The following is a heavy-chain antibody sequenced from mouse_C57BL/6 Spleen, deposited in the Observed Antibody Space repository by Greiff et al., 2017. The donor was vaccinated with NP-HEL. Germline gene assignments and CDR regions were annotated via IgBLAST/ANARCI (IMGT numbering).Heavy chain of an antibody. D-gene: IGHD1-1*01. V-gene: IGHV1-42*01. Sequence: VQLQQSGPELVKPGASVKISCKASGYSFTGYYMNWVKQSPEKSLEWIGEINPSTGGTTYNQKFKAKATLTVDKSSSTAYMQLKSLTSEDSAVYYCAHVPLYGSSYYFDYWGQGTTLTVSS. J-gene: IGHJ2*01. CDR2: INPSTGGT. CDR1: GYSFTGYY. CDR3: AHVPLYGSSYYFDY.